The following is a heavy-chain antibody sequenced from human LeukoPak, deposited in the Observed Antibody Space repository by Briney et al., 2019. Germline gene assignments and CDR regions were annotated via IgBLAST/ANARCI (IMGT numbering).Heavy chain of an antibody. D-gene: IGHD1-1*01. Sequence: PGGSLRLSCAASGFTFSSYSMNWVRQAPGKGLEWVSSISSSSSNIYYADSVKGRFTISRDNAKNSLYLQMNSLRVEDTAVYYCARCTTGRTFVSLREIKRSREIDYWGQGTLVTVSS. V-gene: IGHV3-21*01. J-gene: IGHJ4*02. CDR3: ARCTTGRTFVSLREIKRSREIDY. CDR1: GFTFSSYS. CDR2: ISSSSSNI.